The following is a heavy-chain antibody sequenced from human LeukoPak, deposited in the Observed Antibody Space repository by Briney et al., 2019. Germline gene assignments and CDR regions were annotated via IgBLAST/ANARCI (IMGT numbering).Heavy chain of an antibody. CDR3: DIGPDAGAGTN. D-gene: IGHD1-14*01. J-gene: IGHJ4*02. CDR2: ISHGGNT. Sequence: PSETLSLTCAVSGYSISSGYYWGWIRQPPGRGLEGIGSISHGGNTYFNPSLKGRVTISVDTSKNQFSLKLSSVTAAVTAVYYCDIGPDAGAGTNRGQRTLVSVCS. CDR1: GYSISSGYY. V-gene: IGHV4-38-2*01.